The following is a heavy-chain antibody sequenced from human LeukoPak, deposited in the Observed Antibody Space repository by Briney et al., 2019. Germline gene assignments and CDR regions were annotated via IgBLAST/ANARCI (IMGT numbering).Heavy chain of an antibody. CDR1: GFTFSSYA. Sequence: GGSLRLSCAASGFTFSSYAMHWVRQAPGKGLEWVAVISYDGSNKYYADSVKGRFTISRDDSKNTLYLQMNSLRAEDTAVYYCARGYYDFWSGYYTVDYWGQGTLVTVSS. CDR2: ISYDGSNK. J-gene: IGHJ4*02. D-gene: IGHD3-3*01. CDR3: ARGYYDFWSGYYTVDY. V-gene: IGHV3-30*04.